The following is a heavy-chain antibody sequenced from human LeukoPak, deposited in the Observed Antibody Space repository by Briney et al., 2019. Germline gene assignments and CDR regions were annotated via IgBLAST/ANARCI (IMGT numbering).Heavy chain of an antibody. D-gene: IGHD6-19*01. V-gene: IGHV4-39*01. Sequence: PSETLSLTCIVSGGSMRSASYYWGWIRQPPGKGLEWIGNIYYSGSTDYNPSLKSRVTISVDTSKNQFPLNLSSVTAGDTAVYYCARHEGTSGWPFDYWGQGTLVTVSS. CDR3: ARHEGTSGWPFDY. CDR1: GGSMRSASYY. CDR2: IYYSGST. J-gene: IGHJ4*02.